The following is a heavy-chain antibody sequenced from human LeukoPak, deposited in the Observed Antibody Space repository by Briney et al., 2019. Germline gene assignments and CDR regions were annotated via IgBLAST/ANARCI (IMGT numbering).Heavy chain of an antibody. CDR3: ARDSMVRGVIGYYYYGMDV. CDR1: GGSVSSSY. Sequence: SETLSLTCTVSGGSVSSSYWNWIRQPPGKGLEWIGYIYYSGSTNYNPSLKSRVTISVDTSKNQFSLKLSSVTAADTAVYYCARDSMVRGVIGYYYYGMDVWGQGTTVTVSS. J-gene: IGHJ6*02. D-gene: IGHD3-10*01. CDR2: IYYSGST. V-gene: IGHV4-59*02.